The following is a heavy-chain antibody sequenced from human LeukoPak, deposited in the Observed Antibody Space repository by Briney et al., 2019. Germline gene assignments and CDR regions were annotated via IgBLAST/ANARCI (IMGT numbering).Heavy chain of an antibody. J-gene: IGHJ4*02. CDR1: GYTFTGYY. Sequence: ASVKVSCKASGYTFTGYYMHWVRQAPGQGLEWVGWINPNTGGTNFAQKFQGRVTMTRDTSINAAYMELTSLKSDDTAVYYCARVFGWDTEFDYWGQGTLVTVSS. V-gene: IGHV1-2*02. CDR3: ARVFGWDTEFDY. CDR2: INPNTGGT. D-gene: IGHD6-19*01.